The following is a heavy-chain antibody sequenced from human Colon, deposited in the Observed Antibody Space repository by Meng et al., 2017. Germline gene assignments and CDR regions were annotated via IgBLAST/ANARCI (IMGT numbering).Heavy chain of an antibody. CDR1: GYTFISYH. CDR3: ARGGSGTFYDERSKSLYS. D-gene: IGHD3-10*01. V-gene: IGHV1-46*01. Sequence: ASVKVSCKASGYTFISYHMHWVRQAPGQGLEWMGFIHPGGGTTTYTQKFQGRVTMTRDTSTSTVYMELSSLSSEDTAVYYCARGGSGTFYDERSKSLYSWGHGTLGTVSS. J-gene: IGHJ5*01. CDR2: IHPGGGTT.